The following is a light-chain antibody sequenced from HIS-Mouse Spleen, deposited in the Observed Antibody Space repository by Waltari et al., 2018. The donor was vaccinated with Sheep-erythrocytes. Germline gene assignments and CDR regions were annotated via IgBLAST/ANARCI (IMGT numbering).Light chain of an antibody. V-gene: IGLV3-21*03. CDR2: DDS. CDR3: CSYAGSYNHV. Sequence: VSVAPGKTARITCGGNNIGSKSVHWYQQKPGQAPVLVVYDDSDRPSGIPERFSGSNSGNTATLTISGLQAEDEADYYCCSYAGSYNHVFATGTKVTVL. J-gene: IGLJ1*01. CDR1: NIGSKS.